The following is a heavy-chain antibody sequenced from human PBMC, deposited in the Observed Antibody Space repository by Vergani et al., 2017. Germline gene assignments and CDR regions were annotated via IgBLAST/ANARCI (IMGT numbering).Heavy chain of an antibody. CDR3: AKAVRGSPYYYGVDV. J-gene: IGHJ6*02. Sequence: QVQLQESGPGLVKPSETLSLTCSVSGDSIGNHYWTWIRQPPGKTLEWIGYVLYSGTTSYNPSLKSRVTISLDTSKNQFSLELNSMTTADTAVFYWAKAVRGSPYYYGVDVWVQRATVTDSS. CDR1: GDSIGNHY. V-gene: IGHV4-59*11. CDR2: VLYSGTT.